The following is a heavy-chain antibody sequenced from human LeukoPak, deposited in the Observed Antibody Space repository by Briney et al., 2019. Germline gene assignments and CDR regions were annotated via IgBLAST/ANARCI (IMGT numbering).Heavy chain of an antibody. V-gene: IGHV3-21*01. D-gene: IGHD6-13*01. J-gene: IGHJ4*02. CDR3: ARDGYSSSWPDY. Sequence: GGSLRLSCAASGFTFSSYEMNWVRQAPGKGLEWVSSISSSSSYIYYADSVKGRFTISRDNAKNSLYLQMNSLRAEDTAVYYCARDGYSSSWPDYWGQGTLVTVSS. CDR2: ISSSSSYI. CDR1: GFTFSSYE.